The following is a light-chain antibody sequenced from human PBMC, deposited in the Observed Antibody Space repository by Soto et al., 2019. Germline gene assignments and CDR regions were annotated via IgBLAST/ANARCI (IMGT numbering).Light chain of an antibody. V-gene: IGLV2-14*01. J-gene: IGLJ1*01. Sequence: QSALTQPASVSGSPGQSITISCTGTSSDVGGYNYVSWYQQHPGKAPKLRIYEVSNRPSGVSNRFSGSKSGNTASLTISGLQAEDEADYYCSSYTSSSFYVFGTRTKVTVL. CDR3: SSYTSSSFYV. CDR1: SSDVGGYNY. CDR2: EVS.